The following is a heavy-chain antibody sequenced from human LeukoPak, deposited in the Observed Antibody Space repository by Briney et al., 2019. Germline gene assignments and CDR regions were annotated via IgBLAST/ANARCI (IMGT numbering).Heavy chain of an antibody. J-gene: IGHJ4*02. CDR3: ARESVPEDFIDY. CDR1: GSTFSDYY. V-gene: IGHV3-11*01. Sequence: GSLRLSCAASGSTFSDYYMSWIRQAPGKGLEWVSYISSSGSTIYYADSVKGRFTISRGNAKNSLYLQMNSLRAEDTAVYYCARESVPEDFIDYWGQGTLVTVSS. CDR2: ISSSGSTI.